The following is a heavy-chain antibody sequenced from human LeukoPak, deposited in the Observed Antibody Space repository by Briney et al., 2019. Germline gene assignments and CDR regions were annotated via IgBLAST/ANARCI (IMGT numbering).Heavy chain of an antibody. J-gene: IGHJ3*02. CDR3: ARDVAVAGVEAFDI. CDR1: GGSISSYY. D-gene: IGHD6-19*01. V-gene: IGHV4-59*01. CDR2: IYYSGST. Sequence: SETLSLTCTVSGGSISSYYWSWIRQPPGKGLEWIGYIYYSGSTNYNPSLKSRVTISVDTSKNQFSPKLSSVTAADTAVYYCARDVAVAGVEAFDIWGQGTMVTVSS.